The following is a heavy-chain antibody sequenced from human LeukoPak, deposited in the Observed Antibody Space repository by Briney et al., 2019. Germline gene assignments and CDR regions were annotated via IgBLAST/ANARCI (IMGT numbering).Heavy chain of an antibody. V-gene: IGHV3-43D*03. D-gene: IGHD4-23*01. Sequence: PGGSLRLSCAASGFTFDDYAMHWVRQAPGKGLEWVSLISWDGGSTYYADSVKGRFTISRDNSKNSLYLQMNSLRAEDTALYYCAKDMGSGYGGAGVWGKGTTVTVSS. J-gene: IGHJ6*04. CDR2: ISWDGGST. CDR3: AKDMGSGYGGAGV. CDR1: GFTFDDYA.